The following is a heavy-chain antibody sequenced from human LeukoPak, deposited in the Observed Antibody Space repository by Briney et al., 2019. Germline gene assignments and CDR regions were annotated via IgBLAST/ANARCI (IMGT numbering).Heavy chain of an antibody. V-gene: IGHV4-59*02. J-gene: IGHJ3*02. D-gene: IGHD3-22*01. CDR2: IYYSGRT. CDR3: AKSNGYGLIDI. CDR1: GVTVSNNY. Sequence: PGGSLRLSCAASGVTVSNNYMNWVRQAPGKGLEWIGYIYYSGRTSYNPSLKSRVTISIDTSRNQFSLKLNSVTAADTAVYYCAKSNGYGLIDIWGQGTMVTVSS.